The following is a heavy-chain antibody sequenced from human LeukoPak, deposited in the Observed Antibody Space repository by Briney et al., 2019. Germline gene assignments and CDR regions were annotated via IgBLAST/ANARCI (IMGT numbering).Heavy chain of an antibody. CDR1: GGTFSSYA. J-gene: IGHJ4*02. CDR3: TIRDFDWLSLDY. Sequence: SVKVSCKASGGTFSSYAISWVRQAPGQGLEWMGGIIPIFGTANYAQKFQGRVTITADESTSTAYMELSSLRSEDTAVCYCTIRDFDWLSLDYWGQGTLVTVSS. V-gene: IGHV1-69*13. D-gene: IGHD3-9*01. CDR2: IIPIFGTA.